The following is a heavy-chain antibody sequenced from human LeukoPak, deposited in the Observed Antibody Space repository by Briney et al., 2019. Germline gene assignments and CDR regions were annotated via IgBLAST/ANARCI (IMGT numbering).Heavy chain of an antibody. V-gene: IGHV1-46*01. CDR2: INPSGGST. D-gene: IGHD6-13*01. CDR1: GYTFTSYY. J-gene: IGHJ6*03. CDR3: ARDSRAAAVWYYYYYMDV. Sequence: ASVKVSCKASGYTFTSYYMHWVRQAPGQGLEWMGIINPSGGSTSYAQKFQGRVTMTRDMSTSTDYMELSSLRSEDTAVYYCARDSRAAAVWYYYYYMDVWGKGTTVTVSS.